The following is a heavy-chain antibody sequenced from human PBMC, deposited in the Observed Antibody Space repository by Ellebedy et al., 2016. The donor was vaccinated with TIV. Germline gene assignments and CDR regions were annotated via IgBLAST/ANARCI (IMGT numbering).Heavy chain of an antibody. CDR2: INGAGSAT. CDR1: GFTFTLHW. CDR3: VRGSIGWNGVDY. J-gene: IGHJ4*02. Sequence: PGGSLRLSCAASGFTFTLHWMHWVRQVPGEGPGWVSNINGAGSATTYADSVRGRFTISRDNAKNMLYLQVDSLRAEDTAIYYCVRGSIGWNGVDYWGQGTLVTVSS. V-gene: IGHV3-74*01. D-gene: IGHD6-19*01.